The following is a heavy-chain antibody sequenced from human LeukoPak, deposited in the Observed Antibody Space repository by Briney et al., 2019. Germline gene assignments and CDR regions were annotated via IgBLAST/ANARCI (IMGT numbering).Heavy chain of an antibody. CDR1: GFTFSDHG. D-gene: IGHD2-2*01. J-gene: IGHJ4*02. CDR2: IWYNGSKK. V-gene: IGHV3-33*01. CDR3: VTAYCSSTNCYGPEY. Sequence: PGRSLRLSCAASGFTFSDHGMHWVRQAPGKGLEWVAIIWYNGSKKYYADSVKGRFTISRDNSKSTMYLQMISLRPEDTAVYYCVTAYCSSTNCYGPEYWGRGTLVTVSS.